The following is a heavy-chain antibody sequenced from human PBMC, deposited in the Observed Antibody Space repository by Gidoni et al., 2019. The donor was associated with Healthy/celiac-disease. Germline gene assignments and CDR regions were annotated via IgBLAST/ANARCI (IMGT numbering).Heavy chain of an antibody. CDR2: IYYSGST. D-gene: IGHD5-18*01. CDR3: ARRGYSYGTRGGFDY. J-gene: IGHJ4*02. V-gene: IGHV4-39*01. CDR1: GGSISSSSYY. Sequence: QLQLQESGPGLVKPSETLSLTCTVSGGSISSSSYYWGWIRQPPGKGLEWIGSIYYSGSTYYNPSLKSRVTISVDTSKNQFSLKLSSVTAADTAVYYCARRGYSYGTRGGFDYWGQGTLVTVSS.